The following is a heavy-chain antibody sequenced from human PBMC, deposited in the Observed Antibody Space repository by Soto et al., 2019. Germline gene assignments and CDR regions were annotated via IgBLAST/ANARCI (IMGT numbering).Heavy chain of an antibody. CDR2: MNPNSGNT. D-gene: IGHD2-2*01. J-gene: IGHJ6*03. CDR3: ARVHRVVVVPAAISYYMDV. CDR1: GYTFTSYD. V-gene: IGHV1-8*01. Sequence: ASVKVSCKASGYTFTSYDINWVRRATGQGLEWMGWMNPNSGNTGYAQKFQGRVTMTRNTSISTAYMELSSLRSEDTAVYYCARVHRVVVVPAAISYYMDVLCKGTTLTVSS.